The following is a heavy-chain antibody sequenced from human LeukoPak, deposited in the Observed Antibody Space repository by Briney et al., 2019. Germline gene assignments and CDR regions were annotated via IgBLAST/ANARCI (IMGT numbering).Heavy chain of an antibody. V-gene: IGHV4-59*08. CDR2: IYYSGST. CDR3: ARLRVGVTLYGMDV. Sequence: PSETLSLTCTVSGGSISSYYWSWIRQPPGKGLEWIGYIYYSGSTNYNPSLKSRVTISVDTSKNQFSLKLSSVTAADTAVYYCARLRVGVTLYGMDVWGQGTTVTVSS. D-gene: IGHD3-10*01. J-gene: IGHJ6*02. CDR1: GGSISSYY.